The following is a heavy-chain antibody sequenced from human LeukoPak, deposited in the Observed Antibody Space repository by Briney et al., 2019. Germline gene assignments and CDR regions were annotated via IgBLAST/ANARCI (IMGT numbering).Heavy chain of an antibody. CDR3: ARPNYDILTGMGANWFDP. J-gene: IGHJ5*02. Sequence: GGTLRLSCAVSGVTFSDYYMSCIRHAPREGVEWVSYISSSGSTIYYADSVKGRFTISRDNAKNSLYLQMNGLRAEDTAVYYCARPNYDILTGMGANWFDPWGQGTLVTVSS. CDR1: GVTFSDYY. D-gene: IGHD3-9*01. CDR2: ISSSGSTI. V-gene: IGHV3-11*01.